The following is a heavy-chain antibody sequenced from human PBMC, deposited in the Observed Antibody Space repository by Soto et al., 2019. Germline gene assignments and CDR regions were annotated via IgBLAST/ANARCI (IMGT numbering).Heavy chain of an antibody. CDR2: IIPIFGTA. V-gene: IGHV1-69*12. Sequence: QVQLVQSGAEVKKPGSSVKVSCKASGGTFSSYAISWVRQAPGQGLEWMGGIIPIFGTANYAQKFQGRVTITADESTSTAYMELSSLRSEDTALYYCARQGLLVVPSRGWFDPWGQGTLVTVSS. D-gene: IGHD1-26*01. CDR1: GGTFSSYA. CDR3: ARQGLLVVPSRGWFDP. J-gene: IGHJ5*02.